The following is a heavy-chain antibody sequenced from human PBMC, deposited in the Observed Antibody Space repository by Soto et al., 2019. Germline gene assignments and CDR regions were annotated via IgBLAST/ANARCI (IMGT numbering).Heavy chain of an antibody. CDR1: GGSISSSNW. V-gene: IGHV4-4*02. CDR2: IYHSGST. CDR3: ARDLNVAVAGIRSPAGGY. J-gene: IGHJ4*02. Sequence: SETLSLTCAVSGGSISSSNWWSWVRQPPGKGLEWIGEIYHSGSTNYNPSLKSRVTISVDKSKNQFSLKLSSVTAADTAVYYCARDLNVAVAGIRSPAGGYWGQGTLVTVSS. D-gene: IGHD6-19*01.